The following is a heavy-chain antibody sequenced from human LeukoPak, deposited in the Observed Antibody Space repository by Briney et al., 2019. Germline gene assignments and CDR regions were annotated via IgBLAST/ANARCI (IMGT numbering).Heavy chain of an antibody. D-gene: IGHD3-22*01. CDR2: ISGSCGST. CDR1: GFTFSNYA. J-gene: IGHJ4*02. Sequence: GGSLRLSCAASGFTFSNYAMSWVRQAPGKGLEWVSAISGSCGSTYYEDSVKGRFTISRDNSKNTLYLQMNSLRAEDTAVYYCAKDPYYYDSSGYYFDYFDYWGQGTLVTVSS. V-gene: IGHV3-23*01. CDR3: AKDPYYYDSSGYYFDYFDY.